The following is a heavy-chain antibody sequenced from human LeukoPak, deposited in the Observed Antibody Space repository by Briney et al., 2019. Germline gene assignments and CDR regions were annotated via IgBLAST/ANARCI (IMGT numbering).Heavy chain of an antibody. D-gene: IGHD2-15*01. CDR1: GGTFSSYA. CDR2: INPNSGGT. J-gene: IGHJ4*02. CDR3: ARGVVRGVVAATLGF. V-gene: IGHV1-2*02. Sequence: GASVKVSCKASGGTFSSYAISWVRQAPGQGLEWMGWINPNSGGTNYAQKFQGRVTMTRDTSISTAYMELSRLRSDDTAVYYCARGVVRGVVAATLGFWGQGTLVTVSS.